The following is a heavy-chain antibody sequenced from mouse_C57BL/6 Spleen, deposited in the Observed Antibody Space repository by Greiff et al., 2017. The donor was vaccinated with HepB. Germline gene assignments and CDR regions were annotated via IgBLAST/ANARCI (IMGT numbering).Heavy chain of an antibody. Sequence: EVKVVESGGDLVKPGGSLKLSCAASGFTFSSYGMSWVRQTPDKRLEWVATISSGGSYTYYPDSVKGRFTISRDNAKNTLYLQMSSLKSEDTAMYYCARDYSNYVDYWGQGTTLTVSS. J-gene: IGHJ2*01. CDR2: ISSGGSYT. V-gene: IGHV5-6*01. CDR1: GFTFSSYG. CDR3: ARDYSNYVDY. D-gene: IGHD2-5*01.